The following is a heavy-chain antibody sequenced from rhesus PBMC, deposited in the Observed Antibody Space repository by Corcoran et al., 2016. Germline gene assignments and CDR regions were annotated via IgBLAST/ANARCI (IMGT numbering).Heavy chain of an antibody. J-gene: IGHJ5-1*01. Sequence: EVQLVESGGGLVPPGGSLRLSCAASGFTFGIYGINWVRQAPGKGLEGAAVISSDGRNKYYADSVKDRFTISRDNSNNILYLQMNNLKLEDTAVYYCTRFDVWGPGVVVTVSS. V-gene: IGHV3-54*02. CDR2: ISSDGRNK. CDR3: TRFDV. CDR1: GFTFGIYG.